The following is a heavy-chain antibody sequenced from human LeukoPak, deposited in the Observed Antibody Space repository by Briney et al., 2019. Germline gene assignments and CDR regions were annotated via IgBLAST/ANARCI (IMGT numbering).Heavy chain of an antibody. CDR2: IYYSGST. CDR1: GGSISSSSYY. D-gene: IGHD6-13*01. V-gene: IGHV4-39*01. J-gene: IGHJ4*02. CDR3: ARTAAGIAAAGSTIARFDY. Sequence: SETLSLTCTVSGGSISSSSYYWGWIRQPPGKGLEWIGSIYYSGSTYYNPSLKSRVTISVDTSKNQFSLKLSSVTAADTAVYYCARTAAGIAAAGSTIARFDYWGQGTLVTVSS.